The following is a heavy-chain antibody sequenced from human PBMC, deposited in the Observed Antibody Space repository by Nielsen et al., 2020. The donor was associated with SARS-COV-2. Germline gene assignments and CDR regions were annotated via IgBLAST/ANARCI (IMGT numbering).Heavy chain of an antibody. V-gene: IGHV4-59*01. J-gene: IGHJ6*02. D-gene: IGHD6-13*01. CDR3: ARGFKSAAGHYYYYYGMDV. CDR2: IYYSGST. Sequence: RQAPGKGLEWIGYIYYSGSTNYNPSLKSRVTISVDTSKNQFSLKLSSVTAADTAVYYCARGFKSAAGHYYYYYGMDVWGQGTTVTVSS.